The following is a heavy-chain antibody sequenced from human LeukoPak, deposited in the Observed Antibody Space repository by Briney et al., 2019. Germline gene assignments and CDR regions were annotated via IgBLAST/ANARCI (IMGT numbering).Heavy chain of an antibody. J-gene: IGHJ4*02. CDR1: GYSFTSYD. CDR3: ATSLFCSNGVCYTGGYYFDY. Sequence: ASVKVSCKASGYSFTSYDVTWVRQAPGQGLEWVGWMNPNSGNTAYAQKFQGRVTITSDTSITTAYMELSSLRSEHTAVYYCATSLFCSNGVCYTGGYYFDYWGQGTLVTVSS. CDR2: MNPNSGNT. V-gene: IGHV1-8*03. D-gene: IGHD2-8*01.